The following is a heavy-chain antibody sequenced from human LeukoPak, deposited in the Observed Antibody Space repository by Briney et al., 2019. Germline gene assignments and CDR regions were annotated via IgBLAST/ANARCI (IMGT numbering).Heavy chain of an antibody. D-gene: IGHD2-2*01. CDR2: IIPIFGTA. CDR3: ARSQLGCCSSTSCQQTYYYYYGMDV. Sequence: SVTVSCKASGGTFSSYAISWVRQAPGQGLEWMGGIIPIFGTANYAQKFQGRVTITADKSTSTAYMELSSLRSVDTAVYYCARSQLGCCSSTSCQQTYYYYYGMDVWGQGTTVTVSS. CDR1: GGTFSSYA. J-gene: IGHJ6*02. V-gene: IGHV1-69*06.